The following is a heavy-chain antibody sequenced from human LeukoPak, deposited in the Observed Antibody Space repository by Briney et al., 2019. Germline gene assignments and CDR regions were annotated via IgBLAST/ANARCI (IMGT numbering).Heavy chain of an antibody. D-gene: IGHD3-3*01. J-gene: IGHJ4*02. CDR2: IIPILGIA. CDR1: GGTFSSYA. V-gene: IGHV1-69*04. CDR3: AREYVTIFGVVINQFDY. Sequence: GASVKVSCKASGGTFSSYAISWVRQAPGQGLEWMGRIIPILGIANYAQKFQGRVTITADKSTSTAYMELSSLRSEDTAVYYCAREYVTIFGVVINQFDYWGQGTLVTVSS.